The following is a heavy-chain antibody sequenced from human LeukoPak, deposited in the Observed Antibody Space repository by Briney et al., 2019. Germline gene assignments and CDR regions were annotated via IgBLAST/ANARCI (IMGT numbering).Heavy chain of an antibody. Sequence: PGGSLRLSCAASGFTFSSYARHWVRQAPGKGLEWVAVISYDGSNKYYADSVKGRFTISRDNSKNTLYLQMNSLRAEDTAVYYCARDQGILHEAVGSPMRHWGQGTLVTVSS. J-gene: IGHJ1*01. CDR2: ISYDGSNK. V-gene: IGHV3-30-3*01. CDR3: ARDQGILHEAVGSPMRH. CDR1: GFTFSSYA. D-gene: IGHD2-15*01.